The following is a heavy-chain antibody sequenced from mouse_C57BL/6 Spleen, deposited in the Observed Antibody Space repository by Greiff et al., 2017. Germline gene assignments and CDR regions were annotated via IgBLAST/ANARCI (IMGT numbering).Heavy chain of an antibody. V-gene: IGHV5-9-1*02. Sequence: EVQRVESGEGLVKPGGSLKLSCAASGFTFSSYAMSWVRQTPEKRLEWVAYISRGGDYIYYADTVKGRFTISRDNARNTLYLQMSSLKSEDTAMYYCTRVYYYGSSYEGLFAYWGQGTLVTVSA. CDR3: TRVYYYGSSYEGLFAY. CDR2: ISRGGDYI. CDR1: GFTFSSYA. D-gene: IGHD1-1*01. J-gene: IGHJ3*01.